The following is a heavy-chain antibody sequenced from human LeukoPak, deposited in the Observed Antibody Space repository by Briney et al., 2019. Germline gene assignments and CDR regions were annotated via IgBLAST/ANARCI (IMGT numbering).Heavy chain of an antibody. CDR3: ARLRYYYDSSGYYHYGLDY. CDR1: GGSFSGYY. J-gene: IGHJ4*02. CDR2: INHSGST. V-gene: IGHV4-34*01. Sequence: PSETLSLTCAVYGGSFSGYYWSWIRQPPGKGLEWIGEINHSGSTNYNPSLKSRVTISVDTSKNQFSLKLSSVTAADTAVYYCARLRYYYDSSGYYHYGLDYWAREPWSPSPQ. D-gene: IGHD3-22*01.